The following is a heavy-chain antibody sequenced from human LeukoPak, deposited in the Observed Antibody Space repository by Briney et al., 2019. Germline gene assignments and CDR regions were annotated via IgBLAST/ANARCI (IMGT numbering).Heavy chain of an antibody. V-gene: IGHV3-21*04. CDR3: VRDPGITGTSY. CDR1: GFTFSNYS. D-gene: IGHD1-20*01. Sequence: PWGSLRLSCAASGFTFSNYSMNWVRQAPGKGLEWVSSISISSAYIYYADSVKGRFTISRDNAKNSLYLQMNSLRAEDTAVYYCVRDPGITGTSYWGQGTLVTVSS. CDR2: ISISSAYI. J-gene: IGHJ4*02.